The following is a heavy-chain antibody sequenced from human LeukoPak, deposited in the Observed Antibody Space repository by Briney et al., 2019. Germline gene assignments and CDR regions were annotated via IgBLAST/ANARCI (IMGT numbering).Heavy chain of an antibody. Sequence: GGSLRLSCAASGFTFHDYAMHWVRQAPGKGLEWVTGINWDNGGVVYADSVKGRFTVSRDNAKNSLYLQMDSLRPEDTALYYCAKDDYNILTDNFHSWGQGTLVSVSS. CDR2: INWDNGGV. J-gene: IGHJ4*02. V-gene: IGHV3-9*01. D-gene: IGHD3-9*01. CDR1: GFTFHDYA. CDR3: AKDDYNILTDNFHS.